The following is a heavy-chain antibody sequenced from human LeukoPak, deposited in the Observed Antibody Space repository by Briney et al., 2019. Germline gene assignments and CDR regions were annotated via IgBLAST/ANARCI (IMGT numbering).Heavy chain of an antibody. V-gene: IGHV4-61*02. CDR3: ARARYYGGNSRYYYYYMDV. CDR2: IYTSGST. Sequence: ASQTLSLTCTVSGGSISSGSYYWSWIRQPAGKGLEWIGRIYTSGSTHYNPSLKSRVTISVDTSKNQFSLKLSSVTAADTAVYYCARARYYGGNSRYYYYYMDVWGKGTTVTVSS. D-gene: IGHD4-23*01. J-gene: IGHJ6*03. CDR1: GGSISSGSYY.